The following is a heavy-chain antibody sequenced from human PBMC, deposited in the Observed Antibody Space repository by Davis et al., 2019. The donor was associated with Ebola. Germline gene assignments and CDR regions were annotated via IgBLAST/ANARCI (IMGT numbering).Heavy chain of an antibody. CDR1: GFTFSDYY. J-gene: IGHJ6*02. CDR3: ARAYCISTSCYLGYYYGMDV. CDR2: ISGSVTYA. D-gene: IGHD2-2*01. V-gene: IGHV3-11*06. Sequence: GESLKISCAASGFTFSDYYMSWVRQAPGKGLEWVAYISGSVTYANYADSVKGRFTISRDNAKNSLYLQMNSLRAEDTAVYHCARAYCISTSCYLGYYYGMDVWGQGTTVTVSS.